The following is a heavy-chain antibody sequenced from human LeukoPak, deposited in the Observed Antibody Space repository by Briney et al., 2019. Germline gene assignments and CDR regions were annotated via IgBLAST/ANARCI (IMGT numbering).Heavy chain of an antibody. V-gene: IGHV3-7*01. CDR3: AQGDNGALHF. Sequence: PGGSLRLSCVASGFKFNNYWMNWVRQAPGKGLEWVANIKQDSSEEHCVDSVRGRFTISRDNAKNSLYLQMNSLRVEDTAVYYCAQGDNGALHFWGRGTMVTVSS. CDR1: GFKFNNYW. CDR2: IKQDSSEE. J-gene: IGHJ3*01. D-gene: IGHD5-24*01.